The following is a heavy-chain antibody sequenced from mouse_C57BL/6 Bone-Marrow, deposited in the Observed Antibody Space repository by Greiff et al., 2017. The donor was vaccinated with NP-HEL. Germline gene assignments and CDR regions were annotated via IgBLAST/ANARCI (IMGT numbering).Heavy chain of an antibody. CDR2: INSDGGST. D-gene: IGHD1-1*01. CDR3: ITTVAY. J-gene: IGHJ3*01. Sequence: EVMLVESGGGLVQPGASLKLSCESNEYAFPSHNMSWVRQTPEKRLELVAAINSDGGSTYYPDTMERRFIISRDNTKKTLYLQMSSLRSEDTALYYWITTVAYWGQGTLVTVSA. V-gene: IGHV5-2*03. CDR1: EYAFPSHN.